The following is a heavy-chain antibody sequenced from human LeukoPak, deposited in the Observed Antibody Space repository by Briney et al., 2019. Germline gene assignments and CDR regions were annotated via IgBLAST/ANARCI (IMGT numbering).Heavy chain of an antibody. CDR1: GYTFTSYG. CDR2: ISAYSGDT. J-gene: IGHJ4*02. D-gene: IGHD1-26*01. V-gene: IGHV1-18*01. Sequence: RASVKVSCKASGYTFTSYGISWVRQAPGQGLEWMGWISAYSGDTNYAQKLQGRVTMTTDTSTSTAYMELRSLRSDDTAVYYCARDTAGRAEEPGVGATTPGYWGQGTLVTVSS. CDR3: ARDTAGRAEEPGVGATTPGY.